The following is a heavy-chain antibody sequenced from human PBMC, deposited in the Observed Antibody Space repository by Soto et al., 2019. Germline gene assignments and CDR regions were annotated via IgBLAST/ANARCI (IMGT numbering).Heavy chain of an antibody. CDR2: INAGNGNT. Sequence: ASVKVSCKASGYTFTSYAMHWVRQAPGQRLEWMGWINAGNGNTKYSQKFQGRVTITRDTSASTAYMELSSLRSEDTAVYYCERDHSGYSGYAFDYWGQGTLVTLS. CDR1: GYTFTSYA. V-gene: IGHV1-3*01. CDR3: ERDHSGYSGYAFDY. J-gene: IGHJ4*02. D-gene: IGHD5-12*01.